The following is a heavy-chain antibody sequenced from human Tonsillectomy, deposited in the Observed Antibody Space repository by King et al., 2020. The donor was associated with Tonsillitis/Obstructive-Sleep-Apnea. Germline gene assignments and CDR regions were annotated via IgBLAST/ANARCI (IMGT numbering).Heavy chain of an antibody. CDR1: GGSISSGGYY. CDR2: IYYSGST. D-gene: IGHD3-9*01. Sequence: QLQESGPGLVKPSQTLSLTCTVSGGSISSGGYYWSWIRQHQGKGLECIGYIYYSGSTYYNPSLKSRVTISLDTSKNQLSLKLSPVTAADTAVYYCARLGNWGYDILTGLDYWGQGTRVTVSS. CDR3: ARLGNWGYDILTGLDY. V-gene: IGHV4-31*03. J-gene: IGHJ4*02.